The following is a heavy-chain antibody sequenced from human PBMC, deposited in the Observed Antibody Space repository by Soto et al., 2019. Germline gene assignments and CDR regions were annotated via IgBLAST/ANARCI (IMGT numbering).Heavy chain of an antibody. CDR3: ARDGLLPFDI. CDR1: GGTFSSYA. D-gene: IGHD2-15*01. J-gene: IGHJ3*02. Sequence: QVQLVQSGAEVKKTGSSVKVSCKASGGTFSSYAISWVRQAPGQGLEWMGGIIPIFATANYAQKFQDRVTITADESTSTADMELSSLISEDTAMYYCARDGLLPFDIWGQGTMVTVSS. CDR2: IIPIFATA. V-gene: IGHV1-69*12.